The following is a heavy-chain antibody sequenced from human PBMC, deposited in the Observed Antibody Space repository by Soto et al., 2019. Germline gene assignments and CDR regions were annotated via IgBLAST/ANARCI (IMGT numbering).Heavy chain of an antibody. Sequence: PSETVSLTCTVSGGSISSSSYYWGWIRQPPGKVLEWIGSIYYSASTYYSPSLKSRVTISVDTSKNQFSLKLSSVTAAHTAVYNCASLPGNPAYDILTGYYSRLVYWGQGTLVTVSS. CDR3: ASLPGNPAYDILTGYYSRLVY. D-gene: IGHD3-9*01. CDR2: IYYSAST. CDR1: GGSISSSSYY. V-gene: IGHV4-39*01. J-gene: IGHJ4*02.